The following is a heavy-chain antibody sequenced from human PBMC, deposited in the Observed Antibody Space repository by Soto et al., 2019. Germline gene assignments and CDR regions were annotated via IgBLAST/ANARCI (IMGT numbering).Heavy chain of an antibody. V-gene: IGHV4-30-2*01. CDR2: IYHSGST. Sequence: QLQLQESGSGLVKPSQTLSLTCAVSGGSISSGGYSWSWIRQPPGKGLEWIGYIYHSGSTYYNPSLKSRVTIPVDRSKNQFSLKLSSVTAADTAVYYCARSPHDSSGYYDAFDIWGQGTMVTVSS. CDR1: GGSISSGGYS. CDR3: ARSPHDSSGYYDAFDI. D-gene: IGHD3-22*01. J-gene: IGHJ3*02.